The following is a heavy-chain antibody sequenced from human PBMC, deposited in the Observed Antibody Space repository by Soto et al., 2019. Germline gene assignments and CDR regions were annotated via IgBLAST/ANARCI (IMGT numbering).Heavy chain of an antibody. Sequence: QVQLVQSGAEVKKPGSSVKVSCKASGGTFSSYAISWVRQAPGQGLEWMGGIIPIFGTANYAQKFQGRVTITADESTSTAYVELSSLRSEDTAVYYCAREESYDILTGYYGEANWFDPWGQGTLVTVSS. V-gene: IGHV1-69*12. D-gene: IGHD3-9*01. CDR2: IIPIFGTA. CDR3: AREESYDILTGYYGEANWFDP. J-gene: IGHJ5*02. CDR1: GGTFSSYA.